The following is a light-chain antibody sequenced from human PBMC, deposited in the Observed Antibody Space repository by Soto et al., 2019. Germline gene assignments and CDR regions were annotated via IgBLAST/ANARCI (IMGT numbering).Light chain of an antibody. CDR3: AAWDDSLNGYV. CDR2: SNN. Sequence: QPVLTQPPSASGTPGQRVTISCSGSSSNIGSNTVNWYQQLPGTAPKLLIYSNNQRPSGVPDLFSGSKSGTSASLAISGLKSEDEADYYCAAWDDSLNGYVFGTGTKVTVL. CDR1: SSNIGSNT. V-gene: IGLV1-44*01. J-gene: IGLJ1*01.